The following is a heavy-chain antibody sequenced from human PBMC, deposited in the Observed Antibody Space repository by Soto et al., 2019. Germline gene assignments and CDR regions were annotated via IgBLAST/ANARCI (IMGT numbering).Heavy chain of an antibody. Sequence: GGSLRLSCVASGFAFRLYDMHWLRHLSGQGLEWVSGISTADYTYYAGSVRGRFTISRDNAQTSLYLQLNNLRAGDTGIYYCARVRNTGQEDVFNLWGQGTMVTVSS. CDR3: ARVRNTGQEDVFNL. CDR2: ISTADYT. D-gene: IGHD1-1*01. V-gene: IGHV3-13*01. J-gene: IGHJ3*01. CDR1: GFAFRLYD.